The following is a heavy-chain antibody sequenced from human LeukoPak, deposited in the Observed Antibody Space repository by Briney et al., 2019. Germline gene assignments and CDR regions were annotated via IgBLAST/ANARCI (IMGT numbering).Heavy chain of an antibody. CDR1: GGSISSSSYY. Sequence: SETLSLTCTVSGGSISSSSYYWGWIRQPPGKGLEWIGSIYYSGSTYYSPSLKSRVTISVDTSKNQFSLKLSSVTAADTAVYYCARTAMAGTDYYYGMDVWGQGTTVTVSS. CDR2: IYYSGST. V-gene: IGHV4-39*07. CDR3: ARTAMAGTDYYYGMDV. D-gene: IGHD6-19*01. J-gene: IGHJ6*02.